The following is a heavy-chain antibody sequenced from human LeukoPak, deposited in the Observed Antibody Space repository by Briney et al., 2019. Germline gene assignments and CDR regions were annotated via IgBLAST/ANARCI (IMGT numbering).Heavy chain of an antibody. Sequence: SETLSLTCTVSGGSISSGGYCWSWIRQPPGKGLEWIGYIYHSGSTYYNPSLKSRVTISVDTSKNQFSLKLSSVTAADTAVYYCARGRGLDYWGQGTLVTVSS. V-gene: IGHV4-30-2*01. CDR1: GGSISSGGYC. D-gene: IGHD3-10*01. J-gene: IGHJ4*02. CDR3: ARGRGLDY. CDR2: IYHSGST.